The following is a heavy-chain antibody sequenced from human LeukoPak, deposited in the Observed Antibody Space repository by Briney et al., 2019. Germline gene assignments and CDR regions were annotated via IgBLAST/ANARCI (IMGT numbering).Heavy chain of an antibody. V-gene: IGHV4-34*01. D-gene: IGHD5-12*01. J-gene: IGHJ5*02. CDR3: ARLIPLPNMVATNNWFDP. CDR1: GGSFSGYY. CDR2: INHSRST. Sequence: PSETLSLTCAVYGGSFSGYYWSWIRQPPGKGLEWIGEINHSRSTNYNPSLKSRVTISVDTSKNQFSLKLSSATAADTAVYYCARLIPLPNMVATNNWFDPWGQGTLVTVSS.